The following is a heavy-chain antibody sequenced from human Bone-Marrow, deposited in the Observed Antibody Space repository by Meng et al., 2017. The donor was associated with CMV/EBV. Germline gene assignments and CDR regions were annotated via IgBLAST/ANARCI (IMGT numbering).Heavy chain of an antibody. CDR1: GYTFTSYG. V-gene: IGHV1-18*01. J-gene: IGHJ4*02. Sequence: ASVKVSCKASGYTFTSYGISWVRQAPGQGLEWVGWISVHNGHTKYAQNLQGRVTMTTDTSTSTAYMELRSLKSDDTAVYYCARGQGQLGGTQFDYWGQGTLVTVSS. CDR2: ISVHNGHT. CDR3: ARGQGQLGGTQFDY. D-gene: IGHD6-6*01.